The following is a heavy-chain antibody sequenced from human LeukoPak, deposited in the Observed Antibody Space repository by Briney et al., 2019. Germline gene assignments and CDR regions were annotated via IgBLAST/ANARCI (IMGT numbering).Heavy chain of an antibody. CDR1: GFTFSSYW. Sequence: GGSLRLSCAASGFTFSSYWMSWVRQAPGKGLEWVANIKQDGSEKYYVDSVKGRFTISRDNAKNSLYLQMNSLRAEDTAVYYCARYSGSYRYYYYGMDVWGQGTTVTVSS. CDR3: ARYSGSYRYYYYGMDV. CDR2: IKQDGSEK. J-gene: IGHJ6*02. V-gene: IGHV3-7*01. D-gene: IGHD1-26*01.